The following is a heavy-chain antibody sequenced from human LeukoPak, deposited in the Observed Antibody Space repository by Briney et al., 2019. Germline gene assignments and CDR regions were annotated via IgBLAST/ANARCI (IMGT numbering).Heavy chain of an antibody. CDR2: INHSGST. CDR3: ARRGVYYDSSGYHYYFDY. CDR1: GGSISSSSYY. D-gene: IGHD3-22*01. Sequence: SETLSLTCTVSGGSISSSSYYWGWIRQPPGKGLEWIGEINHSGSTNYNPSLKSRVTISLDTSKNQFSLKLSSVTAADTAMYYCARRGVYYDSSGYHYYFDYWGQGTLVTVSS. V-gene: IGHV4-39*07. J-gene: IGHJ4*02.